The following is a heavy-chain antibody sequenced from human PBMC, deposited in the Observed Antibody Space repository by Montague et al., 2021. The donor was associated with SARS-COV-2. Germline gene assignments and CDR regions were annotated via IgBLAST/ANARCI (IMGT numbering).Heavy chain of an antibody. V-gene: IGHV4-31*03. Sequence: TLSLTCTVSGDSIGSGGFYCTWIRHLPGKGLEWLGNIYHSGSTYFNPSLKSRLTMSVDTSKQHFSLNLTSVTAADTAVYYCARGGFYDCAATSRTTTDAFDIWGQGTMVTVSS. CDR3: ARGGFYDCAATSRTTTDAFDI. CDR2: IYHSGST. D-gene: IGHD4/OR15-4a*01. CDR1: GDSIGSGGFY. J-gene: IGHJ3*02.